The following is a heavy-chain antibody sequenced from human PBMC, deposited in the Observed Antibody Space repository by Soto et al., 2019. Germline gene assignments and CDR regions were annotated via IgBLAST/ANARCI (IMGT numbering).Heavy chain of an antibody. J-gene: IGHJ4*02. Sequence: SSETLSLTCTVSGGSISSGDHYWSWIRQPPGKGLEWIGYIYYSGDTYHNPSLKSRVTISVDTSKNQFSLKLNSVTAADTAVYSCARVWSGYYKFDYWGQGTLVTVSS. CDR3: ARVWSGYYKFDY. CDR1: GGSISSGDHY. V-gene: IGHV4-30-4*01. CDR2: IYYSGDT. D-gene: IGHD3-3*01.